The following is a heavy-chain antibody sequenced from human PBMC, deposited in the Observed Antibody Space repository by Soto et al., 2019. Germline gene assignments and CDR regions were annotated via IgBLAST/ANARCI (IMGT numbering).Heavy chain of an antibody. Sequence: EVQLLESGGGLVQPGGSLRLSCAASGFTFSSHAMTWVRRAPGKGLEWVSAISGSGNTTYYADSVKGRFTISRDSSKNTLYLQMNSLRAEDTAVYFCAKDLSSSWYPQYWGQGTLVTVSS. J-gene: IGHJ4*02. CDR2: ISGSGNTT. CDR3: AKDLSSSWYPQY. D-gene: IGHD6-13*01. CDR1: GFTFSSHA. V-gene: IGHV3-23*01.